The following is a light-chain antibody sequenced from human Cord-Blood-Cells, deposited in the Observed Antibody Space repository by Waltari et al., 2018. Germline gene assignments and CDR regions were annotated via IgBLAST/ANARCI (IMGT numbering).Light chain of an antibody. CDR1: QSISSY. CDR2: AAS. J-gene: IGKJ2*01. CDR3: QQSYSTPYT. Sequence: DIQMTQSQSSLSASVGDRVTITCRASQSISSYLNLYQQKPGKAPKLLIYAASSLQSGVPARFSGSGSGTDFTLTISSLQPEDFATYFCQQSYSTPYTFGQGTKLEIK. V-gene: IGKV1-39*01.